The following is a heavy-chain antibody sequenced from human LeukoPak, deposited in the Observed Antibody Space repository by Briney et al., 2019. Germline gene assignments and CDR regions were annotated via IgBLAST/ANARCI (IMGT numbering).Heavy chain of an antibody. J-gene: IGHJ6*02. CDR1: GFTFSDYS. V-gene: IGHV3-23*01. D-gene: IGHD5-24*01. CDR2: VGHNAAGT. Sequence: GGSLRLSCAASGFTFSDYSMSWVRQAPGKGLEWVAAVGHNAAGTYYADSVRGRFTISRDNSRNTMYLQMNSLTAEDTAVYYCAKACLVATTPGRGMDVWGQGTTVAVSS. CDR3: AKACLVATTPGRGMDV.